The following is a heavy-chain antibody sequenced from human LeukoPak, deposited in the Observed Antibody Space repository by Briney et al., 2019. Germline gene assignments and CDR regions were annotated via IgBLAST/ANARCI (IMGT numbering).Heavy chain of an antibody. V-gene: IGHV3-30*18. D-gene: IGHD2-2*01. CDR1: GFTFSSYG. CDR3: AKDLGVVPAYYYYYYGMDV. CDR2: ISYDGSNK. J-gene: IGHJ6*04. Sequence: GRSLRLSCAASGFTFSSYGMHWVRQAPGKGPEWVAVISYDGSNKYYADSVKGRFTISRDNSKNTLYLQMNSLRAEDTAVYYCAKDLGVVPAYYYYYYGMDVWGKGTTVTVSS.